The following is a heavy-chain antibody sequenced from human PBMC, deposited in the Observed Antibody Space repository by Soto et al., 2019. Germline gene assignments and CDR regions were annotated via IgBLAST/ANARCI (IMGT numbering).Heavy chain of an antibody. Sequence: SETLSLTCTVSGGSISSSSYYWGWIRQPPGKGLEWIGSIYYSGSTYYNPSLKSRVTISVDTSKNQFSLKLSSVTAAEKTVDYCARHVGDIVVVPAALIEYWGQGTLVTVSS. V-gene: IGHV4-39*01. CDR3: ARHVGDIVVVPAALIEY. CDR1: GGSISSSSYY. D-gene: IGHD2-2*01. J-gene: IGHJ4*02. CDR2: IYYSGST.